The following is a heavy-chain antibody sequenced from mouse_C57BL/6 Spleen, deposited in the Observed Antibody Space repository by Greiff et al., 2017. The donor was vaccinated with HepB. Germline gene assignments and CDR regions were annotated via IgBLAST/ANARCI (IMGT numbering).Heavy chain of an antibody. CDR1: GFNIKDDY. V-gene: IGHV14-4*01. CDR3: TTYYDYGY. D-gene: IGHD2-4*01. Sequence: VQLQQSGAELVRPGASVKLSCTASGFNIKDDYMHWVKQRPEQGLEWIGWIDPENGDTEYASKFQGKATITADTSSNTAYLQLSSLTSEDTAVYYCTTYYDYGYWGQGTTLTVSS. CDR2: IDPENGDT. J-gene: IGHJ2*01.